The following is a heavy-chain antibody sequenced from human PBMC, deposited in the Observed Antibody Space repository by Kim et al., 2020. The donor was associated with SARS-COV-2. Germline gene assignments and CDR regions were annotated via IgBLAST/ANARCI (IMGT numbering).Heavy chain of an antibody. CDR2: IYYSGST. Sequence: SETLSLTCTVSGGSISSYYWSWIRQPPGKGLEWIGYIYYSGSTNYNPSLKSRVTISVDTSKNQFSLKLSSVTAADTAVYYCARAYDILGPSFAFDPWGQGTLVTVSS. D-gene: IGHD3-9*01. CDR1: GGSISSYY. J-gene: IGHJ5*02. V-gene: IGHV4-59*01. CDR3: ARAYDILGPSFAFDP.